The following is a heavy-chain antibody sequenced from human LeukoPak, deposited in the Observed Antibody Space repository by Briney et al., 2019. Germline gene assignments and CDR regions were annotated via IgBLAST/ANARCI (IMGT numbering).Heavy chain of an antibody. CDR1: GGSISSGDYY. CDR3: ARGEYYYDSSGYWGD. J-gene: IGHJ4*02. Sequence: SQTLSLSCTVSGGSISSGDYYWSWIRQPPGKGLEWSGYIYYSGSTYSNPSLKSRATISVDTSKNQFSLKLSSVTAADTAVYFCARGEYYYDSSGYWGDSGQRTLVTVSS. D-gene: IGHD3-22*01. CDR2: IYYSGST. V-gene: IGHV4-30-4*01.